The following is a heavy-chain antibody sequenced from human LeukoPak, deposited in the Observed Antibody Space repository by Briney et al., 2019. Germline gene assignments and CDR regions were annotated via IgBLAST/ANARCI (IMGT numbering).Heavy chain of an antibody. CDR3: ARRAGGYSHPYDY. V-gene: IGHV3-53*01. CDR2: IYSDDTT. D-gene: IGHD4-23*01. J-gene: IGHJ4*02. CDR1: GFTVSGNY. Sequence: GGSLRLSCAASGFTVSGNYMSWIRQAPGKGLEWVSLIYSDDTTLYADSVKGRFTISRDISKNTLYLQMSSLRAEETAVYYCARRAGGYSHPYDYWGQGVLVTVSS.